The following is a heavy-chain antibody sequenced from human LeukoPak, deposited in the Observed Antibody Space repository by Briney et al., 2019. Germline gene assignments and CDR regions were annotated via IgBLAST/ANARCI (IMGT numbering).Heavy chain of an antibody. CDR3: AHGAMYQLDY. D-gene: IGHD2-2*01. CDR1: GFSFSSYG. CDR2: IRYDGINK. V-gene: IGHV3-30*02. J-gene: IGHJ4*02. Sequence: GGSLRLSCAGSGFSFSSYGMHWVRQAPGKGQEWVAFIRYDGINKYYADSVKGRFTISRDNSKNTLYLQMNSLRAEDTAVYYCAHGAMYQLDYWGQGTLVTVSS.